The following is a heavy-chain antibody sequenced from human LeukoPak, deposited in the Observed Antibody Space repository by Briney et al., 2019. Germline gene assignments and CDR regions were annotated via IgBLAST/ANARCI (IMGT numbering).Heavy chain of an antibody. V-gene: IGHV1-69*02. D-gene: IGHD3-22*01. Sequence: SSVKVSCKASGGTLSSYTISRVRQPPGKGLEWVGRIISILGIANYAQRFQGRVTINVDKPRRTACMELSSLRSEDTDVYYCASAAYYYDSSGYYFDYWGQGTLVTVSS. J-gene: IGHJ4*02. CDR2: IISILGIA. CDR3: ASAAYYYDSSGYYFDY. CDR1: GGTLSSYT.